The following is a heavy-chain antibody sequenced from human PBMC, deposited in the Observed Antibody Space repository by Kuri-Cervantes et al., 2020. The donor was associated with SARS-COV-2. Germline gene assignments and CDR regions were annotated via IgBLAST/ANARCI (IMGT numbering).Heavy chain of an antibody. Sequence: SETLSLTCAVYGGSFSGYYWSWIRQPPGKGLEWIGEINHSGSTNYNQSLTSRDTISVDTSKNQFSLKLSSVTAADTAVYYCARGPGLYSRKAYGMDVWGQGTMVTVSS. J-gene: IGHJ6*02. CDR1: GGSFSGYY. D-gene: IGHD3-16*02. CDR3: ARGPGLYSRKAYGMDV. V-gene: IGHV4-34*01. CDR2: INHSGST.